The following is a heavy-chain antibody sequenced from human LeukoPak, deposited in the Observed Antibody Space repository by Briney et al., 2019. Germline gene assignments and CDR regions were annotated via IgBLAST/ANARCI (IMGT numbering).Heavy chain of an antibody. Sequence: SETLSLTCTVSGYSISSGYYWGWIRQPPGKGLEWIGSIYHSGSTYYNPSLKSRVTISVDTSKNQFSLKLSSVAAADTAVYYCARSSRRAQGSSGYYRSFDYWGQGTLVTVSS. CDR2: IYHSGST. J-gene: IGHJ4*02. CDR1: GYSISSGYY. CDR3: ARSSRRAQGSSGYYRSFDY. V-gene: IGHV4-38-2*02. D-gene: IGHD3-22*01.